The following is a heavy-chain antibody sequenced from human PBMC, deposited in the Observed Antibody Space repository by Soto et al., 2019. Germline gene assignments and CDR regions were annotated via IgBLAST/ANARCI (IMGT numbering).Heavy chain of an antibody. V-gene: IGHV4-30-4*01. D-gene: IGHD2-21*01. CDR2: IYKSTTT. CDR1: GDSISTVDYF. Sequence: SETLSLTCSVSGDSISTVDYFWAWIRQPPGQALEYIGYIYKSTTTYYNPSFESRVAISLDTSKSQFSLNVTSVTAADTAVYYCARDGISWHTFDPWGQGTLVTVSS. CDR3: ARDGISWHTFDP. J-gene: IGHJ5*02.